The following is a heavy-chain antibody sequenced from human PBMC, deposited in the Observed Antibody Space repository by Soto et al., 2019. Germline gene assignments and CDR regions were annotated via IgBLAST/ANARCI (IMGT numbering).Heavy chain of an antibody. CDR1: GGSISSGGYY. CDR3: ARVGYYDFWSGYFRPDDAFDI. D-gene: IGHD3-3*01. Sequence: SETLSLTCTVSGGSISSGGYYWSWIRQHPGKGLEWIGYIYYSGTTYYNPSLKSRVTISVDTSKNQFSLKLSSVSAADTAVYYCARVGYYDFWSGYFRPDDAFDIWGQGTMVTV. V-gene: IGHV4-31*03. J-gene: IGHJ3*02. CDR2: IYYSGTT.